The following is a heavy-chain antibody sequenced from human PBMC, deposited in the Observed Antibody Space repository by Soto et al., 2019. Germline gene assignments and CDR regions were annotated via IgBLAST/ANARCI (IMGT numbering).Heavy chain of an antibody. CDR2: VYYSGST. Sequence: TSETLSLTCTVSGGSISSSNYYWGWIRQPPGKGLEWIGSVYYSGSTYYNPSLKSRVTIFLDTSKNQFSLKVSSVTAADTAVFYCARRASSYFDYWGQGTLVTVSS. CDR3: ARRASSYFDY. D-gene: IGHD6-13*01. J-gene: IGHJ4*02. V-gene: IGHV4-39*01. CDR1: GGSISSSNYY.